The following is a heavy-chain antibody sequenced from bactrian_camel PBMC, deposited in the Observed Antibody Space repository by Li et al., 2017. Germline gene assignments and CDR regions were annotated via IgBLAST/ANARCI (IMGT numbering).Heavy chain of an antibody. CDR1: GYTTTLRRS. CDR2: VSPGGVSS. V-gene: IGHV3-3*01. Sequence: HVQLVESGGGSVQAGGSLKLSCEISGYTTTLRRSVGWFRQAPGKEREGVAAVSPGGVSSVYADSVKGRFTISEDKTKNTLYLEMNDLKPEDSATYHCAADPSTPVHCFAGFCATGGGRCWRGQGTQVTVS. D-gene: IGHD5*01. J-gene: IGHJ4*01. CDR3: AADPSTPVHCFAGFCATGGGRCW.